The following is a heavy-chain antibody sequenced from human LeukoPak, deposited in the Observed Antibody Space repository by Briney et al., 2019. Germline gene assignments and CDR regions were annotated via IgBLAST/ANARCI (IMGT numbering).Heavy chain of an antibody. CDR2: ISPNSGAT. V-gene: IGHV1-2*02. Sequence: ASVKVSCKASGYTFTGYYMHWVRQAPGQGLEWMGWISPNSGATNYAQKFQGRVTMTRDTSISTAYMELSRLRSDDTAVYYCARVGRRAAAGTPFDYWGQGTLVTASS. CDR3: ARVGRRAAAGTPFDY. CDR1: GYTFTGYY. J-gene: IGHJ4*02. D-gene: IGHD6-13*01.